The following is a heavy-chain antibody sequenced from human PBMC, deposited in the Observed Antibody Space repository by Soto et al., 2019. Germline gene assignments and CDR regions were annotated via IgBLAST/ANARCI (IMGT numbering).Heavy chain of an antibody. D-gene: IGHD2-15*01. CDR2: IYYSGST. CDR3: ARHAGYCSGGSCYMFRGWFDP. Sequence: PSETLSLTCTVSGGSIIIYYLSWIRQPPGKGLEWIGYIYYSGSTNYNPSLKSRVTISVDTSKNQFSLKLSSVTAADTAVYYCARHAGYCSGGSCYMFRGWFDPWGQGTLVTVSS. CDR1: GGSIIIYY. J-gene: IGHJ5*02. V-gene: IGHV4-59*08.